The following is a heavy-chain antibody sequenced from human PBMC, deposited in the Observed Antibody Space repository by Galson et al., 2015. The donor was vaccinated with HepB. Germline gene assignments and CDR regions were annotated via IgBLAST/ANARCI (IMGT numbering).Heavy chain of an antibody. V-gene: IGHV4-59*01. CDR1: GGSISSYY. CDR2: IYYSGST. Sequence: SETLSLTCTVSGGSISSYYWSWIRQPPGKGLEWIGYIYYSGSTNYNPSLKSRVTISVDTSKNQFSLKLSSVTAADTAVYYCARGGPRNLWFGYWGQGTLVTVSS. D-gene: IGHD3-10*01. CDR3: ARGGPRNLWFGY. J-gene: IGHJ4*02.